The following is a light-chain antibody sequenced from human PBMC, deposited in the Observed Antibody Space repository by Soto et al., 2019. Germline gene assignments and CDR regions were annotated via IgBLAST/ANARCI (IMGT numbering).Light chain of an antibody. CDR1: QSVSSSY. CDR3: QQYNSYRGT. V-gene: IGKV3-20*01. CDR2: GAS. Sequence: EIVLTQSPGTLSLSPGERATLSCRASQSVSSSYLAWYQQKPGQAPRLLIYGASSRATGIPDRFSGSGSGTDFTLTISRLEPEDFAVYYCQQYNSYRGTFGQGTKVDIK. J-gene: IGKJ1*01.